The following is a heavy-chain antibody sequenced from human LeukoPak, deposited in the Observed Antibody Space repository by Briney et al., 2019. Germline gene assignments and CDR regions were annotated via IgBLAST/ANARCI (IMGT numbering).Heavy chain of an antibody. CDR1: GDSVSSNSVT. CDR3: VATMIVVVHHFDY. D-gene: IGHD3-22*01. CDR2: TYYRSTWYN. J-gene: IGHJ4*02. V-gene: IGHV6-1*01. Sequence: SQTLSLTCAISGDSVSSNSVTWNWIRQSPSRGLEWLGRTYYRSTWYNDYAVSVRGRITVNPDTSKNRFSLHLNSVTPEDTAVYYCVATMIVVVHHFDYWGQGTLVTVSS.